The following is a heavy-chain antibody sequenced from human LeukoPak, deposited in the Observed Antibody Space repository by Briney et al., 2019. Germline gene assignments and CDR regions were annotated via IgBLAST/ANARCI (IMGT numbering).Heavy chain of an antibody. Sequence: GGSLRLSCAASGFIFDDYAVHWVRQTPGKGLEWVSGISWNSGSMEYADSVKGRFTISRDNANNALFLQLNSLRAEDTAVYYCARGDGSSSGLYFHYWGQGTLVTVSS. V-gene: IGHV3-9*01. D-gene: IGHD6-6*01. CDR3: ARGDGSSSGLYFHY. CDR2: ISWNSGSM. J-gene: IGHJ4*02. CDR1: GFIFDDYA.